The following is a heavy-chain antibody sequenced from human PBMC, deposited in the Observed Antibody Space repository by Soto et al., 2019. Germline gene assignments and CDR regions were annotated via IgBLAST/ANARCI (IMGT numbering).Heavy chain of an antibody. CDR2: ISAYNGNT. Sequence: VSCKASGYTFTSYGISWVRQAPGQGLEWMGWISAYNGNTNYAQKLQGRVTMTTDTSTSTAYMELRSLRSDDTAVYYCASEYSSGWYKSDAFDIWGQGTMVTVSS. D-gene: IGHD6-19*01. CDR3: ASEYSSGWYKSDAFDI. V-gene: IGHV1-18*01. J-gene: IGHJ3*02. CDR1: GYTFTSYG.